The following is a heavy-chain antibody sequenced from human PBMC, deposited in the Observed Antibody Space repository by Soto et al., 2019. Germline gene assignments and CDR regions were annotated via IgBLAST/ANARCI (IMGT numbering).Heavy chain of an antibody. CDR1: GFTFSSYV. D-gene: IGHD2-8*01. CDR3: AKDSIAVEAPVGRVCMMV. CDR2: ISGSGGST. Sequence: EVQLLESGGGLVQPGGSLRLSCAASGFTFSSYVMSWVRQAPGKGLEWVSGISGSGGSTYYADSVKGRFTISRDNSKNSLITQMSNVRTMGVAVYYCAKDSIAVEAPVGRVCMMVWGQGTTVIVSS. J-gene: IGHJ6*02. V-gene: IGHV3-23*01.